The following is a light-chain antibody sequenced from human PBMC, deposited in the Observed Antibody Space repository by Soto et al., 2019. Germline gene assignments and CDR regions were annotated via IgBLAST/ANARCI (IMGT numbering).Light chain of an antibody. V-gene: IGKV1-39*01. CDR1: QSISTF. Sequence: NQMTQSPSSLSASVGDRVTITCRASQSISTFLNWYQKKPGKAPELLIYAASSLHSGVPSRFSGGGSGTDFTLTISSLQPEDFATYYCQQSYSIPWTFGQGTKVEIK. CDR2: AAS. J-gene: IGKJ1*01. CDR3: QQSYSIPWT.